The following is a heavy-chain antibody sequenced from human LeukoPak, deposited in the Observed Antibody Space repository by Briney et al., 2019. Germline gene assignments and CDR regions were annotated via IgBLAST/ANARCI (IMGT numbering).Heavy chain of an antibody. Sequence: GESLKISCKGSGYSFTSYWIGWVRQMPGKGLEWMGIIYPGDSDTRYSPSSQGQVTISADKSISTAYLQWSSLKASDTAMYYCARPPRTTAEYFQHWGQGTLVTVSS. CDR3: ARPPRTTAEYFQH. CDR1: GYSFTSYW. CDR2: IYPGDSDT. J-gene: IGHJ1*01. D-gene: IGHD1-1*01. V-gene: IGHV5-51*01.